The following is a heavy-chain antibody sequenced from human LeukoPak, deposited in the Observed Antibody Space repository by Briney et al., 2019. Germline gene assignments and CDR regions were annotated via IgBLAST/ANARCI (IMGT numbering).Heavy chain of an antibody. CDR1: GFTFSDYY. CDR3: ARLRGYNYGFSDY. V-gene: IGHV4-39*01. CDR2: IYYSGST. Sequence: LRLSCAASGFTFSDYYMSWIRQPPGKGLEWIGSIYYSGSTNYNPSLKSRVTISVDTSKNQFSLKLSSVTAADTAIYYCARLRGYNYGFSDYWGQGTLVTVSS. J-gene: IGHJ4*02. D-gene: IGHD5-18*01.